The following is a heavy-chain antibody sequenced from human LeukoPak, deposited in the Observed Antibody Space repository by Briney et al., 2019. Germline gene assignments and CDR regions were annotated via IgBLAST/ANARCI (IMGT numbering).Heavy chain of an antibody. J-gene: IGHJ4*02. CDR1: GFTFSSYS. Sequence: GGSLRLSCAAPGFTFSSYSMNWVRQAPGKGLEWVSSISSSSSYIYYADSVKGRFTISRDNAKNSLYLQMNSLRAEDTALYYCAKDLSGYDRFLDYWGQGTLVTVSS. CDR3: AKDLSGYDRFLDY. D-gene: IGHD5-12*01. CDR2: ISSSSSYI. V-gene: IGHV3-21*04.